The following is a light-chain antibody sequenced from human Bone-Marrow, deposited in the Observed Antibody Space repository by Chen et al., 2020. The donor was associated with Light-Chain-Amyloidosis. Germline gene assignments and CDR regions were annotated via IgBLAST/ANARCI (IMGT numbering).Light chain of an antibody. CDR1: QSVGSN. CDR2: CAS. CDR3: QQYDYWAPLT. V-gene: IGKV3-15*01. J-gene: IGKJ4*01. Sequence: VMTLSPATLSVSPGERVTLSCRASQSVGSNLAWYRQRPGQAPRLLIYCASTRDTGIPARFSGGGSGTEFTLTINSLQSEDFAVYYCQQYDYWAPLTFGAGSKVEMK.